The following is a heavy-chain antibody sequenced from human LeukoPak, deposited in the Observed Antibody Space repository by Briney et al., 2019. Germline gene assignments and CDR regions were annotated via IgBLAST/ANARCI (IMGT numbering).Heavy chain of an antibody. J-gene: IGHJ5*02. D-gene: IGHD1-26*01. V-gene: IGHV1-46*01. CDR2: INPSGGIT. CDR3: ARGGVGATTYVWFDP. CDR1: GYTFTTYL. Sequence: ASVKVSCKASGYTFTTYLIHWVRQAPGQGLEWMGIINPSGGITSYAQKFQGRVTMTRDMSTSTVYMELSSLRSEDTAVYYCARGGVGATTYVWFDPWGQGTLVTVSS.